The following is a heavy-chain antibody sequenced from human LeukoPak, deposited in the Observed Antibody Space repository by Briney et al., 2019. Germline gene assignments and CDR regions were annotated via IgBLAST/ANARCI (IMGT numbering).Heavy chain of an antibody. J-gene: IGHJ3*01. CDR3: AKARIAAAGTGAFDV. D-gene: IGHD6-13*01. V-gene: IGHV3-23*01. CDR1: GFTLSSYG. CDR2: FSASDGSA. Sequence: PGGSLRLSCAASGFTLSSYGMTWVRQAPGKGVEWVSAFSASDGSAQYAESVRGRFTISRDNSKNTLYLQMDSLRAEDTAVYYCAKARIAAAGTGAFDVWGQGATVTVSS.